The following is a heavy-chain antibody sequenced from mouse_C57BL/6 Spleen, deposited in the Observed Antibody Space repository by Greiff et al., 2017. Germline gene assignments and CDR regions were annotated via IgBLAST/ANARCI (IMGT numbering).Heavy chain of an antibody. J-gene: IGHJ3*01. Sequence: EVQGVESGGGLVQPGGSMKLSCVASGFTFSNYWMNWVRQSPEKGLEWVAQIRLKSDNYATHYAESVKGRFTISRDDSKSSVYLQMNNLRAEDTGIYYCTGLLPFAYWGQGTLVTVSA. V-gene: IGHV6-3*01. CDR2: IRLKSDNYAT. D-gene: IGHD2-12*01. CDR3: TGLLPFAY. CDR1: GFTFSNYW.